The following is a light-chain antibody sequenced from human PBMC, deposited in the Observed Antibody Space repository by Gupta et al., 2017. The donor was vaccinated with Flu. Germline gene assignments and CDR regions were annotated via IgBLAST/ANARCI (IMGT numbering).Light chain of an antibody. J-gene: IGLJ1*01. CDR2: EVT. V-gene: IGLV2-8*01. CDR1: SSDIGANNY. Sequence: QSALPQPPSASGSPGQSVAISCTGTSSDIGANNYVSWYQQHPGKAPKLMIYEVTKRPSGVPDRFSGSKSGNTASLTVSGLQAEDEADYYCCSYGVNDVFGTGTKVTVL. CDR3: CSYGVNDV.